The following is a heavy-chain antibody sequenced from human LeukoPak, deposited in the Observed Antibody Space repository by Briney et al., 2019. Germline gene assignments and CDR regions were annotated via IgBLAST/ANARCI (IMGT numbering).Heavy chain of an antibody. CDR3: ARAYDSSGYWPEYFHH. D-gene: IGHD3-22*01. CDR2: ISSSSTYI. CDR1: EFTFTSYS. J-gene: IGHJ1*01. Sequence: GGSLRLSCAASEFTFTSYSMNWVRQAPGKGLEWVASISSSSTYIYYADSVNGRFTISRHNSKNTLFLQMNSLRTEDTAVYYCARAYDSSGYWPEYFHHWGQGTLVTVSS. V-gene: IGHV3-21*04.